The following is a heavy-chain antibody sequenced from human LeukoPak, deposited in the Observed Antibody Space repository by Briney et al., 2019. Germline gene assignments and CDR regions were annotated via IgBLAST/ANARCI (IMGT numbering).Heavy chain of an antibody. Sequence: GGSLRLSCAASGFTFNIYSMNWVRQAPGKGLEWVSSISSSSSYIYYADSVRGRFSISRDNAKNSLYLRMNSLRAEDMAVYYCARDRSFLYYFDSWGHGTLVTVSS. CDR1: GFTFNIYS. D-gene: IGHD3-10*01. CDR3: ARDRSFLYYFDS. V-gene: IGHV3-21*01. CDR2: ISSSSSYI. J-gene: IGHJ4*01.